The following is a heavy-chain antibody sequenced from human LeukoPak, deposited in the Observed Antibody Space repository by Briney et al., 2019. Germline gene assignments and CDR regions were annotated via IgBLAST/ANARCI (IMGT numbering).Heavy chain of an antibody. Sequence: PGGSLRLSCAASGFTFSSYAMSWVRQAPGKGLEWVAAISGSGGSTYYADSVKGRFTISRDNSKNTPYLQMNSLRADDTAVYYCARGKYGDFRYYFDYWGQGTLVTVSS. CDR3: ARGKYGDFRYYFDY. V-gene: IGHV3-23*01. CDR1: GFTFSSYA. D-gene: IGHD4-17*01. CDR2: ISGSGGST. J-gene: IGHJ4*02.